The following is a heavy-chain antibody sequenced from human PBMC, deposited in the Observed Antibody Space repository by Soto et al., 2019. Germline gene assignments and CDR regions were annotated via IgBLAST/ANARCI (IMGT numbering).Heavy chain of an antibody. CDR1: GGSISSSSYY. D-gene: IGHD4-17*01. Sequence: QLQLQESGPGLVKPSETLSLTCTVSGGSISSSSYYWGWIRQPPGKGLEWIGSIYYSGSTYYNPSLKSRVTISVDTSKNQFSLKLSSVTAADTAVYYCARQPHGDYDSPFDPWGQGTLVTVSS. V-gene: IGHV4-39*01. CDR2: IYYSGST. CDR3: ARQPHGDYDSPFDP. J-gene: IGHJ5*02.